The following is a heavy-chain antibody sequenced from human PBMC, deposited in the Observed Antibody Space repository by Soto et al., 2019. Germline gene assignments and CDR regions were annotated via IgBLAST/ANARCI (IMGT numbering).Heavy chain of an antibody. D-gene: IGHD2-21*02. V-gene: IGHV3-30*18. J-gene: IGHJ2*01. CDR1: GFTFSSYG. CDR3: AKGLAYCGGDCYSHFDL. CDR2: ISYEGSNK. Sequence: QVQLVESGGGVVQPGRSLRLSCAASGFTFSSYGMHWVRQAPGKGLEWVAVISYEGSNKYYSDSVKGRFTISRDNSKNTMYLQMNSLRAEDTAVFYCAKGLAYCGGDCYSHFDLWGRGTLLTVSS.